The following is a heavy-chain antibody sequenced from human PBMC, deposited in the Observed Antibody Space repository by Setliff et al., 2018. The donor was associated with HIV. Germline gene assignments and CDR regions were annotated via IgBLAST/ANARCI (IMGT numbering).Heavy chain of an antibody. CDR3: ARDEGVVAATETYYYNGLDV. D-gene: IGHD2-15*01. CDR1: GGSITSGTYY. CDR2: IYYSGST. Sequence: SETLSLTCTDSGGSITSGTYYWNWIRQHPGKGLEWIGYIYYSGSTYYNPSLKSRITISVDTSKNQFSLTLNSVTAADTAVYYCARDEGVVAATETYYYNGLDVWGQGTTVTVSS. J-gene: IGHJ6*02. V-gene: IGHV4-31*03.